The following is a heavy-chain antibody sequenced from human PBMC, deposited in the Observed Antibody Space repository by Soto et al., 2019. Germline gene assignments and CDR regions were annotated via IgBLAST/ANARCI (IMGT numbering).Heavy chain of an antibody. CDR3: ARGLLWKNFDY. CDR1: GGSISSGGYY. CDR2: IYCSGST. J-gene: IGHJ4*02. Sequence: QVQLQESGPGLVKPSQTLSLTCTVSGGSISSGGYYWSWIRQHPGKGLEWIGYIYCSGSTYYNPYIKSRVTISVDKSKNQFSLKLRYVTAADTAVYYCARGLLWKNFDYWGQGTLVPVSS. V-gene: IGHV4-31*03. D-gene: IGHD3-3*01.